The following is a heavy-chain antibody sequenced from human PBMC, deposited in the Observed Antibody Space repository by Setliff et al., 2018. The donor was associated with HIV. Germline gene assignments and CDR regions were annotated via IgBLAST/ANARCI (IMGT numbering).Heavy chain of an antibody. J-gene: IGHJ4*02. Sequence: SVKVSCKASGGSFSSYAISWVRQAPGQGLEWMGGIIPIFGTANYAQKFQGRVTITADASTSTVYMELSSLRSEDTGMYYCARDAGHSGSAWNYWGQGTLVTVSS. CDR3: ARDAGHSGSAWNY. V-gene: IGHV1-69*13. CDR2: IIPIFGTA. CDR1: GGSFSSYA. D-gene: IGHD5-12*01.